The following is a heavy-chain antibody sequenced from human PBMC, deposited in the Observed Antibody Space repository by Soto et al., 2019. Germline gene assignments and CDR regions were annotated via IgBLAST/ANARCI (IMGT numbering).Heavy chain of an antibody. CDR3: ARGETVATIRPFDY. D-gene: IGHD5-12*01. V-gene: IGHV1-2*04. J-gene: IGHJ4*02. CDR1: GYTFTGYY. CDR2: INPNSGNT. Sequence: ASVKVSCKASGYTFTGYYMHWVRQAPGQRLEWMGWINPNSGNTKYAQKFQGWVTITRDTSVSTAYMELSRLRSEDTAVYYCARGETVATIRPFDYWGQGTLVTVSS.